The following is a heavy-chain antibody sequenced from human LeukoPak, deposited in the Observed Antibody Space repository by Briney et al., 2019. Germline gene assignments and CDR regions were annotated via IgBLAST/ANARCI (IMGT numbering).Heavy chain of an antibody. V-gene: IGHV3-23*01. D-gene: IGHD1-20*01. CDR1: GFTFSSYA. J-gene: IGHJ3*02. CDR2: ISGSGGST. Sequence: PGGSLRLSCAASGFTFSSYAMSWVRQAPGKGLEWVSAISGSGGSTYYADSVKGRFTISRDNSKNTLYLQMNSLRAEDTAVYYCAKDFGRGYNWNRGAFDIWGQGTMVTVSS. CDR3: AKDFGRGYNWNRGAFDI.